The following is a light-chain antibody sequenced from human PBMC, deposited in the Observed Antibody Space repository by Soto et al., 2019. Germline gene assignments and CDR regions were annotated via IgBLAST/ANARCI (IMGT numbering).Light chain of an antibody. CDR1: QSVSNG. CDR2: GAS. CDR3: QQYDNWPIT. V-gene: IGKV3-15*01. Sequence: EKVMTQAPSTLSVSPGERATLSCRASQSVSNGLAWYQQKPGQAPRLLIYGASTRATGIPARFSGSGSGTEFTLTISSLQSEDFAVYYCQQYDNWPITFGPGTKVDIK. J-gene: IGKJ3*01.